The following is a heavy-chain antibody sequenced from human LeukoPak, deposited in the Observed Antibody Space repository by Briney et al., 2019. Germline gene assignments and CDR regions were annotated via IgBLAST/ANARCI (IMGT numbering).Heavy chain of an antibody. J-gene: IGHJ3*02. D-gene: IGHD3-16*02. Sequence: GGSLRLSCAASGFTLTTYAMHWVRQAPGKGLEWVAMLSYDGSIRYNADSVQGRFTISRDTSQNTLDLQMNSLRPDDTAVYYCARGYRRYDDAFDIWGHGTLVTVSS. CDR3: ARGYRRYDDAFDI. CDR2: LSYDGSIR. V-gene: IGHV3-30*01. CDR1: GFTLTTYA.